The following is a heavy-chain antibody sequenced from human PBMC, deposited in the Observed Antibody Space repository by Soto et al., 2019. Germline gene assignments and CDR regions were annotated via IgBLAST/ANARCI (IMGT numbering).Heavy chain of an antibody. J-gene: IGHJ6*03. CDR2: MNPNSGNT. Sequence: ASVKVSCKASGYTFTSYDINWVRQATGQGLEWMGRMNPNSGNTGYAQKFQGRVTMTRNTSISTAYMELSSLRSEDTAVYYCARVLSYDILTGSLYYYYYMDVWGKGTTVTVSS. CDR3: ARVLSYDILTGSLYYYYYMDV. V-gene: IGHV1-8*01. CDR1: GYTFTSYD. D-gene: IGHD3-9*01.